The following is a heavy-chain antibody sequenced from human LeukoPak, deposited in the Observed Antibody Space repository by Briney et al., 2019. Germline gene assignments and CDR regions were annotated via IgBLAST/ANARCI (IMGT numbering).Heavy chain of an antibody. CDR3: ATDPGGGGSFDS. Sequence: ASVKVSCKASDYTFTSYGISWVRQAPGQGLEWMGWINPYNGNTNYAQKLQGRVTMTTDTSTSTAYMDLRSLRSDDTAVYYCATDPGGGGSFDSWGQGTLVTVSS. D-gene: IGHD2-15*01. CDR1: DYTFTSYG. CDR2: INPYNGNT. V-gene: IGHV1-18*01. J-gene: IGHJ4*02.